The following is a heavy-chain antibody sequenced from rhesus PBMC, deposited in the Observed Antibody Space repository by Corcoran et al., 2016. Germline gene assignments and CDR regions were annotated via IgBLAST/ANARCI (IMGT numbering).Heavy chain of an antibody. CDR1: GGSISDIYR. CDR2: IYGSSTST. Sequence: QVQLQESGPGVVKPSATLSLTCAVSGGSISDIYRWSWIRQPPGKGLEWIGFIYGSSTSTNYNPSLKSRVTISKDTSKNQFSLKLSSVTAADAAVYYCARVAAAAIREDFDYWGQGVLVTVSS. D-gene: IGHD6-31*01. J-gene: IGHJ4*01. CDR3: ARVAAAAIREDFDY. V-gene: IGHV4S10*01.